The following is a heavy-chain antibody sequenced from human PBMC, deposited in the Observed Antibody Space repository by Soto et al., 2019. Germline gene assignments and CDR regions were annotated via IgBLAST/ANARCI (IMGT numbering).Heavy chain of an antibody. D-gene: IGHD1-26*01. Sequence: QVQLQESGPGLVEPSQTLSLVCSVSGAPLSYGGYYWSWARQSPGKALEWIGFVYHTGASYYHPSIESRVTMAVDMSKNEFSLKLTSVTAADTATYYCAREGHSSWEWLDPWGQGILVTVSS. CDR2: VYHTGAS. CDR3: AREGHSSWEWLDP. J-gene: IGHJ5*02. V-gene: IGHV4-31*03. CDR1: GAPLSYGGYY.